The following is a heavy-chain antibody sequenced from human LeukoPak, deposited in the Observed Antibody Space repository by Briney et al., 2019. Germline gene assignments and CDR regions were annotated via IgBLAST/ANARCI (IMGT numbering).Heavy chain of an antibody. CDR2: IYTSGST. D-gene: IGHD2-2*01. J-gene: IGHJ3*02. CDR3: ARVPESGRYCSSTSCYSDAFDI. V-gene: IGHV4-61*02. CDR1: GGSISSGSYY. Sequence: SETLSLTCTVSGGSISSGSYYWSWIRQPAGKGLEWIGRIYTSGSTNYNPSLKSRVTISVDTSKNQFSLKLSSVTAADTAVYYCARVPESGRYCSSTSCYSDAFDIWGQGTMVTVSS.